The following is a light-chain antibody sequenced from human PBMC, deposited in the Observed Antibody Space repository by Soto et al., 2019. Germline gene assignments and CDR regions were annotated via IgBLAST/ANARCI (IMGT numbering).Light chain of an antibody. V-gene: IGKV3-20*01. CDR1: QSVSARF. J-gene: IGKJ1*01. Sequence: EIVLTQSPATLSLSPGERATLSCRTSQSVSARFLAWYQHRPGQAPRLLISATSTRAPGVPDRFSGSGSGTDFTLTISSLEPEDVAVYYCQQYFRSLVEFGQGTKVDIK. CDR2: ATS. CDR3: QQYFRSLVE.